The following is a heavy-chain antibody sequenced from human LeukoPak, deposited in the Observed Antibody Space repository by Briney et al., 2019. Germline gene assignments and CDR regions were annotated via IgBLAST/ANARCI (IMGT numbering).Heavy chain of an antibody. J-gene: IGHJ4*02. Sequence: SETLSLTCTVSGGSISSYYWSWIRQPPGKGLEWIGYIYYSGSTNYNPSLKSRVTISVDTSKNQFSLKLSSVTAADTAVYYCAKVASRYYGSDFDYWGQGTLVTVSS. CDR3: AKVASRYYGSDFDY. CDR1: GGSISSYY. V-gene: IGHV4-59*01. CDR2: IYYSGST. D-gene: IGHD3-10*01.